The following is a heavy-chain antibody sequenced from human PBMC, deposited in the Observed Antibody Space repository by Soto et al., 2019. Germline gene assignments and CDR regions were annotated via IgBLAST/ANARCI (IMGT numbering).Heavy chain of an antibody. CDR1: GGTLSSYT. D-gene: IGHD6-19*01. J-gene: IGHJ4*02. V-gene: IGHV1-46*01. Sequence: ASVKVSCKASGGTLSSYTFSWVRQAPGQGLEWMGIISPRDGSTTYAQKFQGRVTMTRDTSTSTVYMDLSSLRSEDTAVYYCARVPSGWYVMNWGQGTLVTVSS. CDR3: ARVPSGWYVMN. CDR2: ISPRDGST.